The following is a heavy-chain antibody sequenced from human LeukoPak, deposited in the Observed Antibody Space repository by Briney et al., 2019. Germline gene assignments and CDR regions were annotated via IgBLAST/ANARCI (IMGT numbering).Heavy chain of an antibody. V-gene: IGHV5-51*01. J-gene: IGHJ4*02. CDR1: GYRFTSYW. CDR3: ARTYDSSGYSVLDY. D-gene: IGHD3-22*01. Sequence: TPGESLKISCKGSGYRFTSYWIGWVRQMPGKGLEWMGIIYPGDSDTRYSPSFQGQVTISADKSISTAYLQWSSLKASDTAMYYCARTYDSSGYSVLDYWGQGTLVTVSS. CDR2: IYPGDSDT.